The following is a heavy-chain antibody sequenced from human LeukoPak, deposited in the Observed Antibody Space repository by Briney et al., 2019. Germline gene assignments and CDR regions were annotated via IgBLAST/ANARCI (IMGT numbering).Heavy chain of an antibody. CDR3: ARGTGEGYTYGRYYFDY. CDR2: INPNSGGT. Sequence: ASVKVSCKASGYTFTGYYMHWVRQAPGQGLEWMGWINPNSGGTNYAQKFQGRVTMTRDTSISTAYMELSRLRSDDTAVYYCARGTGEGYTYGRYYFDYWGQGTLVTVSS. J-gene: IGHJ4*02. CDR1: GYTFTGYY. V-gene: IGHV1-2*02. D-gene: IGHD5-18*01.